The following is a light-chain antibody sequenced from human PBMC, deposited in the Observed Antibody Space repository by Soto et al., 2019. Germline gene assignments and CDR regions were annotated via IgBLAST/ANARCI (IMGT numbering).Light chain of an antibody. J-gene: IGKJ1*01. CDR1: QSVSSN. Sequence: EGVMAQSPATLSVSPGERATLGCRASQSVSSNLAWHQQKPGQAPRTLMYDASTRATGIPARFSGSGSGTDFTLTIRRLQSEDFAVYYCQQYNTWPWTFGQGTKVDIK. CDR2: DAS. V-gene: IGKV3-15*01. CDR3: QQYNTWPWT.